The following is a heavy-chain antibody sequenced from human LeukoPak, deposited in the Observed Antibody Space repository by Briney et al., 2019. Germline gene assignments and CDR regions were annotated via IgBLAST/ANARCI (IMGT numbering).Heavy chain of an antibody. CDR2: ISESGTAI. CDR3: ARGPLGWSDY. J-gene: IGHJ4*02. V-gene: IGHV3-48*02. Sequence: GGSLRLSCAASGFSVSNYNMNWVRQARGKGLEWVSFISESGTAIYYAESVKGRFTISRDIARNSVYLQMNSPRDEDTAMYYCARGPLGWSDYWGQGLLVTVSS. CDR1: GFSVSNYN. D-gene: IGHD1-26*01.